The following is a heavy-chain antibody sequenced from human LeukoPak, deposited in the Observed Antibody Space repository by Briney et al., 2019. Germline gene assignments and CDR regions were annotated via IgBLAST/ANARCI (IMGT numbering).Heavy chain of an antibody. Sequence: GGSLRLSCVASGFTFSDYYMSWTRRAPGKGLEWISYITNGGSTTFYADSVKGRSSISRDNANNSLFLQMNSLRAEDTAVYYCTRDVRLRHKYYYMDVWGKGTTVTVSS. CDR1: GFTFSDYY. CDR3: TRDVRLRHKYYYMDV. D-gene: IGHD4-17*01. V-gene: IGHV3-11*04. CDR2: ITNGGSTT. J-gene: IGHJ6*03.